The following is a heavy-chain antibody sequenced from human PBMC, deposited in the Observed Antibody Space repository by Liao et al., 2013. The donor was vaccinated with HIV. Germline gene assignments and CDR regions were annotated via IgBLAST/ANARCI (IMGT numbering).Heavy chain of an antibody. V-gene: IGHV4-30-2*01. D-gene: IGHD4-17*01. Sequence: QVQLQESGAGLVKPSQTLSLTCVVSGDSISSIGYSWNWIRQPPGKGLEWVGYIYHSGGAYYNPSLKSRVIISVDTSKNQFSLRLSSVTAADTAVYYCAREILGYGDYDRGNFDYWGQGTLVTVSS. J-gene: IGHJ4*02. CDR2: IYHSGGA. CDR3: AREILGYGDYDRGNFDY. CDR1: GDSISSIGYS.